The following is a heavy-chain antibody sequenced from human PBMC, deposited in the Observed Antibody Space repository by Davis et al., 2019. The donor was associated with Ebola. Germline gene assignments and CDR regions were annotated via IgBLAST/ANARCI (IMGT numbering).Heavy chain of an antibody. J-gene: IGHJ4*02. V-gene: IGHV3-23*01. Sequence: GESLKISCAASGFTFSSYAMSWVRQAPGKGLEWVSSISGSGGSANYADSVKGRFSISRDNSKTTLYLQMNSLRAEDTAVYYCAKAVTYPRSYFDYWGQGTLVTVSS. CDR1: GFTFSSYA. CDR2: ISGSGGSA. D-gene: IGHD4-17*01. CDR3: AKAVTYPRSYFDY.